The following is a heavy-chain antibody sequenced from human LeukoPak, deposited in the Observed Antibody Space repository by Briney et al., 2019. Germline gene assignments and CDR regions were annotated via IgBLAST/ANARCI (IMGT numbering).Heavy chain of an antibody. D-gene: IGHD6-19*01. CDR2: MNPNSGNT. CDR3: ARAFSLLIAGAFDP. V-gene: IGHV1-8*01. Sequence: ASVKVSCKASGYTFTSYDINWVRQATGQGLEWMGWMNPNSGNTGCAQKFQGRVTMTRNTSISTAYMELSSLRSEDTAVYYCARAFSLLIAGAFDPWGQGTLVTVSS. J-gene: IGHJ5*02. CDR1: GYTFTSYD.